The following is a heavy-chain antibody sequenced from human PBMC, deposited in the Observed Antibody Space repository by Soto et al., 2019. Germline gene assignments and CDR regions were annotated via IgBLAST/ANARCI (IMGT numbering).Heavy chain of an antibody. CDR2: SIPMLGMS. Sequence: QVQLVQSGPEVKKPGSSVRVSCTASGGTFSSYTINWVRQVPGQGPEWMGRSIPMLGMSNYAQKFQGRVMXXXDXXTNTVYMELSSLGSEDTAIYYCATNYGSGSAHFDYWGQGTLVTVSS. V-gene: IGHV1-69*02. CDR3: ATNYGSGSAHFDY. CDR1: GGTFSSYT. J-gene: IGHJ4*02. D-gene: IGHD3-10*01.